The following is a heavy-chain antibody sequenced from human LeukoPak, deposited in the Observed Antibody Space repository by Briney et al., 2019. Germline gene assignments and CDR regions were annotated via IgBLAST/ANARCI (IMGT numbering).Heavy chain of an antibody. CDR1: GYSFTSYW. CDR3: ARRGYDSGSYFNY. CDR2: IDPGDSET. J-gene: IGHJ4*02. V-gene: IGHV5-10-1*01. Sequence: GESLKISCKGSGYSFTSYWISWVRQMPGKGLEWVGRIDPGDSETNYSPSLQGHVAISADKSISTAYLQWSSLKASDTAMYYCARRGYDSGSYFNYWGQGTLVTVSS. D-gene: IGHD1-26*01.